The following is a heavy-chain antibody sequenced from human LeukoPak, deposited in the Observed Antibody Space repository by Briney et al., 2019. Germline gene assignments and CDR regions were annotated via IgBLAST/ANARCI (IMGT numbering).Heavy chain of an antibody. D-gene: IGHD6-13*01. CDR3: ARDREYSSSWYMSYYYYYMDV. CDR1: GFTFSSYW. V-gene: IGHV3-7*01. J-gene: IGHJ6*03. CDR2: IKQDGSEK. Sequence: GGSLRLSCAASGFTFSSYWMTWVRQAPGKGLEWVANIKQDGSEKYYVDSVKGRFTISRDNAKNSLYLQMNSLRAEDTAVYYCARDREYSSSWYMSYYYYYMDVWGKGTTVTVSS.